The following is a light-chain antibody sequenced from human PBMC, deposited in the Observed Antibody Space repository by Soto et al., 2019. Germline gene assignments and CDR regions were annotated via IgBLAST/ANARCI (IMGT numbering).Light chain of an antibody. V-gene: IGLV2-8*01. CDR3: SPYAGSNNYV. Sequence: QSALTQPPSASGSPGQSVTISCTGTSSDVGNYNYVSWYQQHPGKAPKLMIYEVFKRPSGVPDRFSGSKSGNTASLTVSGLQAEDEADYYCSPYAGSNNYVFGTGTKVTVL. J-gene: IGLJ1*01. CDR1: SSDVGNYNY. CDR2: EVF.